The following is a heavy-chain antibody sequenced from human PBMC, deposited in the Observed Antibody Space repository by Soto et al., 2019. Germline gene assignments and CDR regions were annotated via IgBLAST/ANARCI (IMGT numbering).Heavy chain of an antibody. J-gene: IGHJ5*02. Sequence: SETLSLTCAVYGGSFSGYYWSWIRQPPGKGLEWVGEINHSGSTNYNPSLKSRVTISVDTSKNQFSLKLSSVTAADTAVYYCARGPRMVRGVITMARWFDPWGQGTLVTVSS. V-gene: IGHV4-34*01. CDR3: ARGPRMVRGVITMARWFDP. CDR2: INHSGST. CDR1: GGSFSGYY. D-gene: IGHD3-10*01.